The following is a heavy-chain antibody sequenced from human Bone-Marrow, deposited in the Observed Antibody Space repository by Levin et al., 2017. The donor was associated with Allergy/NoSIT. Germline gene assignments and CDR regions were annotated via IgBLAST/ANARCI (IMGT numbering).Heavy chain of an antibody. CDR1: GGSISRSSYY. CDR2: IFYAGTT. D-gene: IGHD4-17*01. J-gene: IGHJ3*02. CDR3: ARDGHGDYVGDDAFDI. V-gene: IGHV4-39*07. Sequence: SETLSLTCTVSGGSISRSSYYWVWMRQSPGKGLEWIGSIFYAGTTYYNPSLRSRVTISVDTSKNQFSLKLNSVTAADTAVYYCARDGHGDYVGDDAFDIWGHGTMVTVSS.